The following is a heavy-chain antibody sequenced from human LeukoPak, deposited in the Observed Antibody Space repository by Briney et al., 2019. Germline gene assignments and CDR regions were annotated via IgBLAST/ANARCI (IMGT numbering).Heavy chain of an antibody. CDR3: ARDQLDWFDP. J-gene: IGHJ5*02. Sequence: ASVKVSCKASGYTFTSYGISWVRQAPGQGREGMGGISAYNGNKNYAQKLQGRGTITTETYTRTAYMELRSLRSDDPAVYYCARDQLDWFDPRGQGTLVTVSS. CDR2: ISAYNGNK. CDR1: GYTFTSYG. V-gene: IGHV1-18*01.